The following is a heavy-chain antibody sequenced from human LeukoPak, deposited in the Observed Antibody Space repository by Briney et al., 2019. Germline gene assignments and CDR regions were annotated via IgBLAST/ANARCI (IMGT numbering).Heavy chain of an antibody. CDR2: ISGSGGCT. Sequence: GGSLRLSCETSGFTFSNYAMSWVRQAPGKGLEWVSAISGSGGCTYYADSVKGRFTISRDNSKNTLYLQMNSLRAEDTAVYYCAKGRNYDFWSGYYVAHWGQGTLVTVSS. V-gene: IGHV3-23*01. CDR1: GFTFSNYA. CDR3: AKGRNYDFWSGYYVAH. J-gene: IGHJ4*02. D-gene: IGHD3-3*01.